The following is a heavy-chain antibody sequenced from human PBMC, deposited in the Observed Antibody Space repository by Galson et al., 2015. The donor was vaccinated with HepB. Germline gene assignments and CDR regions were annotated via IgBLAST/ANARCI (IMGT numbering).Heavy chain of an antibody. V-gene: IGHV3-7*03. Sequence: SLRLSCAASGFTFSSYWMSWVRQAPGKGLEWVANIKQDGSEKYYVDSVKGRFTISRDNAKNSLYLQMNSLRAEDTAVYYCAKDSGEGPGSWFDPWGQGTLVTVSS. CDR2: IKQDGSEK. CDR1: GFTFSSYW. D-gene: IGHD3-10*01. CDR3: AKDSGEGPGSWFDP. J-gene: IGHJ5*02.